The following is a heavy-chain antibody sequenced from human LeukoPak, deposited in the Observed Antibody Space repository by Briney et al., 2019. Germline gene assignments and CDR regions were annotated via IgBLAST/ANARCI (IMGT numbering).Heavy chain of an antibody. J-gene: IGHJ5*02. Sequence: PGGSLRLSCAVSGFTFSDYYMSWIRQAPGKGLEWVSYISSGGSTISHADSVKGRFTISRDNAENSLYLQMNSLRAEDTAVYYCARGPSFGREYQRRWFDPWGQGTLVTVSS. CDR2: ISSGGSTI. V-gene: IGHV3-11*01. CDR3: ARGPSFGREYQRRWFDP. CDR1: GFTFSDYY. D-gene: IGHD2-2*01.